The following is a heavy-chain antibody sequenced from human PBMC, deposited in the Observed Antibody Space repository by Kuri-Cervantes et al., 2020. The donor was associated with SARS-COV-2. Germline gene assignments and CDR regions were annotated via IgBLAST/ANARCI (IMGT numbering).Heavy chain of an antibody. J-gene: IGHJ6*03. D-gene: IGHD6-13*01. CDR2: VNHRGST. V-gene: IGHV4-34*01. CDR3: ASGIAAAGLLGDMDV. CDR1: GESFSGYY. Sequence: ESLKISCAFYGESFSGYYWNWIRQSPGKGLEWIGEVNHRGSTNYNPSLKSRVTMSVDTSKNQFSLKLSSVTAADTAVYYCASGIAAAGLLGDMDVWGKGTTVTVSS.